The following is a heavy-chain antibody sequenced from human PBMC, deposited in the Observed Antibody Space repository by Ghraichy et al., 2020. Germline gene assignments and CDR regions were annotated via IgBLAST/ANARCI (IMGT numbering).Heavy chain of an antibody. CDR1: GGSVSSESYY. V-gene: IGHV4-61*01. CDR2: IYHSGST. J-gene: IGHJ4*02. D-gene: IGHD6-19*01. Sequence: SETLSLTCSVSGGSVSSESYYWSWIRQPPGRGLEWIGYIYHSGSTDYNPSLKSRITISLDTSKNQFSLKLSSVTAADTAVYYCARVLAVTGPNLDYWGQGILVTVSS. CDR3: ARVLAVTGPNLDY.